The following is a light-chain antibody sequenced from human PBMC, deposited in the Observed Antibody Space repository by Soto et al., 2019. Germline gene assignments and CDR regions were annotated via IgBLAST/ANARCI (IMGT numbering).Light chain of an antibody. J-gene: IGKJ1*01. CDR2: SAS. V-gene: IGKV3-20*01. CDR1: QSVTSSY. CDR3: QQYGSSPRSWT. Sequence: EIVLTQSPGTLYLSPGERATLSCRASQSVTSSYLARYQQKPGQAPRLLIFSASHRATGIPARFTGSGFGTDCTLTISRLEPEDFAVYYCQQYGSSPRSWTFGQGTKVEIK.